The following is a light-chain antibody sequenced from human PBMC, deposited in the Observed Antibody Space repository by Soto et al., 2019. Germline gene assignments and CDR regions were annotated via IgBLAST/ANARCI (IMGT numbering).Light chain of an antibody. CDR1: QSVLYSSNNNNY. V-gene: IGKV4-1*01. Sequence: DIVMTQSPDSLAVSLGERATIKCKYSQSVLYSSNNNNYLAWFQQKPGQPPKLLFYWASTRESGVPDRFSGSGSGTDFTLTISSLQAEDVAVYYCQQYYNTPITFGQWTRLEIK. J-gene: IGKJ5*01. CDR2: WAS. CDR3: QQYYNTPIT.